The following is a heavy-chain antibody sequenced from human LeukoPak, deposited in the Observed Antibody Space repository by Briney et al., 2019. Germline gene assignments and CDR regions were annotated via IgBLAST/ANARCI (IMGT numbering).Heavy chain of an antibody. CDR2: ISSRGTHM. CDR3: ASPRGFLKTGADY. V-gene: IGHV3-21*01. D-gene: IGHD3-10*01. Sequence: PGGSLRLSCAASGFSFSDYSLSWVRQAPGKGLEWVSFISSRGTHMYYLDSVKGRFTISRDNAKNSLYLQMNSLRAEDTAVYYCASPRGFLKTGADYWGQGTLVTVSS. J-gene: IGHJ4*02. CDR1: GFSFSDYS.